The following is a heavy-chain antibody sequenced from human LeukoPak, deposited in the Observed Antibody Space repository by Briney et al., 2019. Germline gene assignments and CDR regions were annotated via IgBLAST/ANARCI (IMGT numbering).Heavy chain of an antibody. CDR2: INHSGSS. Sequence: SETLSLTCAVPNGSFSGCFWSWLRQPPGKGLECIGDINHSGSSHYNPSLKNRAVMSIDTSKDEFSLRLTSVTAADTAVYYCARGRGYNWDQIYFVYWGHGTLVTVSS. V-gene: IGHV4-34*01. CDR1: NGSFSGCF. CDR3: ARGRGYNWDQIYFVY. D-gene: IGHD1-20*01. J-gene: IGHJ4*01.